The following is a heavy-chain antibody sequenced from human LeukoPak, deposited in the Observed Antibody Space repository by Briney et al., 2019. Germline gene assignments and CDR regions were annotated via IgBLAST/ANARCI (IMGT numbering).Heavy chain of an antibody. D-gene: IGHD4-17*01. CDR1: GYSFTSYW. CDR2: TYPSDSDT. CDR3: ARTVTTDHSSIDY. Sequence: GESLKISCKGSGYSFTSYWIGWVRQMPGKGLEWMGITYPSDSDTRYSPSFQGQVTISADKSISTAYLQWSSLKASDTAMYYCARTVTTDHSSIDYWGQGTLVTVSS. J-gene: IGHJ4*02. V-gene: IGHV5-51*01.